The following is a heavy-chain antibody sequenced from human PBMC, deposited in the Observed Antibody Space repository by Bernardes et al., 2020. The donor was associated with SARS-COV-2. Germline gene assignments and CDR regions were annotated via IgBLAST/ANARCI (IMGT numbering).Heavy chain of an antibody. J-gene: IGHJ4*01. CDR1: GFSFSSSA. CDR3: CGLGTDY. CDR2: ITDLGDIK. D-gene: IGHD5-12*01. V-gene: IGHV3-23*01. Sequence: GGSLRLSCAASGFSFSSSAMSWVRLAPGKRLEWVSAITDLGDIKYYADFVKGRFTISRDNSKDTLYMQMNSLRVDDTAVYYCCGLGTDYWGHGTLVTVSS.